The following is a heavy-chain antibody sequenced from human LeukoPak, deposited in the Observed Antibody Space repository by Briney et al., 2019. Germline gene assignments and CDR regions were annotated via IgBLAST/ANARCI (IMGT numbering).Heavy chain of an antibody. Sequence: GGSPRLSCAASGFTFSSYGMHWVRQAPGKGLEWVAFIRYDGSNKYYADSVKGRFTISRDNSKNTLYLQMNSLRAEDTAVYYCAKPTRITIFGVAEYYFDYWGQGTLVTVSS. D-gene: IGHD3-3*01. J-gene: IGHJ4*02. CDR3: AKPTRITIFGVAEYYFDY. CDR1: GFTFSSYG. V-gene: IGHV3-30*02. CDR2: IRYDGSNK.